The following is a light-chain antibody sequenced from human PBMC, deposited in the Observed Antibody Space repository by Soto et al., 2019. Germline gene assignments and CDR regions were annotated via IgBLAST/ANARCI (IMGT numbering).Light chain of an antibody. Sequence: QSVLTQSPSVSAAPGQKVTISCSGSSSNIGNNYVSWYQQLPGTAPKLLIYDNNKRPPGIPDRFSGSKSGTSGTLDITGRQTGDEADYYCATWDGSRPGEVFGGGTKLTVL. CDR3: ATWDGSRPGEV. V-gene: IGLV1-51*01. CDR2: DNN. CDR1: SSNIGNNY. J-gene: IGLJ2*01.